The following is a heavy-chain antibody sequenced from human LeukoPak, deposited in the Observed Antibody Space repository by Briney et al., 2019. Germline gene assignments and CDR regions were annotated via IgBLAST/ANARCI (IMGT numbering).Heavy chain of an antibody. V-gene: IGHV1-2*02. CDR2: ISPNSGDT. CDR1: GYTFTGYL. CDR3: ARDRRGSGSYYNLIDY. Sequence: ASVKVSCKASGYTFTGYLMHWVRQAPGQGLEWMGWISPNSGDTKYAQKFQGRVTMTRDTSTSTVYMELSSLRSEDTAVYYCARDRRGSGSYYNLIDYWGQGTLVTVSS. J-gene: IGHJ4*02. D-gene: IGHD3-10*01.